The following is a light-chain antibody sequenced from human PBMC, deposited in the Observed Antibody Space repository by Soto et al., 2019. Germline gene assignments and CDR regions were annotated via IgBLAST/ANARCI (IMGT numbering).Light chain of an antibody. V-gene: IGKV3-11*01. CDR2: SGY. CDR3: QQRYSWLRV. CDR1: QSVSSS. J-gene: IGKJ1*01. Sequence: FVVTQSPDTLSLSPGETAILSCRASQSVSSSVAWYQHKPGQSPRLVVYSGYKRSPGIPARFSGSGSGTDFTLTISSLESDDFAIYYCQQRYSWLRVFGPGTKVEVK.